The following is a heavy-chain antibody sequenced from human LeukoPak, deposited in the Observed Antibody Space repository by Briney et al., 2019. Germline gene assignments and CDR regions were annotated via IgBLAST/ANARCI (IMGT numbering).Heavy chain of an antibody. CDR2: INHSGST. CDR3: ARALLDTAMVTPGMDV. Sequence: SETLSLTCAVYGGSFSGYYWSWIRQPPGKGLEWIGEINHSGSTNYNPSLKSRVTISVDTSKNQFSLKLSSVTAADTAVYYCARALLDTAMVTPGMDVWGQGTTVTVSS. D-gene: IGHD5-18*01. J-gene: IGHJ6*02. V-gene: IGHV4-34*01. CDR1: GGSFSGYY.